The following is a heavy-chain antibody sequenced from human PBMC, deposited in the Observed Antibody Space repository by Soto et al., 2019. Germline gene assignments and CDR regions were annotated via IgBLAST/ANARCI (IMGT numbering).Heavy chain of an antibody. V-gene: IGHV3-23*01. CDR3: AKRELVLDY. CDR2: ISGSGGSR. J-gene: IGHJ4*02. D-gene: IGHD6-13*01. CDR1: GFTFSSYA. Sequence: EVQLLESGGGLVQPGGSLRLPCAASGFTFSSYAMSWVRQAPGTGLEWVSGISGSGGSRNYADSVKGRFTISRDNSKNTLYLQMNSLRAEDTAVYYCAKRELVLDYWGQGTLVTVSS.